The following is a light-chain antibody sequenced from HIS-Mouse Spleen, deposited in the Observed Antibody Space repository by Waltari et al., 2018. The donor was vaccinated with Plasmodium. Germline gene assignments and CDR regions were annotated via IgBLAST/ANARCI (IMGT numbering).Light chain of an antibody. J-gene: IGKJ3*01. CDR3: QQYDNLPPLFT. V-gene: IGKV1-33*01. CDR1: QDISNY. CDR2: DAS. Sequence: DIQMTQSPSSLSASVGDRVTITCKASQDISNYLNWYQQKPGKAPKLLMYDASNLETGVPSRCSGSGSGTDFTFTISSLQPEDIATYYCQQYDNLPPLFTFGPGTKVDI.